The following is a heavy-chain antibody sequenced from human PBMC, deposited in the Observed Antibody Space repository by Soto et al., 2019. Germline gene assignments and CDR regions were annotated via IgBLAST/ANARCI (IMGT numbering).Heavy chain of an antibody. D-gene: IGHD2-15*01. CDR2: IHSSGSP. J-gene: IGHJ4*02. CDR3: ARNRPASTSVVVLDY. Sequence: SETLSLTCTVSGASISSGDYYWSWIRQHPGKGPEWIGYIHSSGSPFYNPSLKSRVSISVDTSKKQFSLNLKSVTAADSAVYYCARNRPASTSVVVLDYWVQVTLVTVSS. V-gene: IGHV4-31*03. CDR1: GASISSGDYY.